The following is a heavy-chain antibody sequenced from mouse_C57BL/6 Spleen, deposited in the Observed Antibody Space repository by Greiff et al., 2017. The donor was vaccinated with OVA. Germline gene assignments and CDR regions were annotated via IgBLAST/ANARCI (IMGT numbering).Heavy chain of an antibody. D-gene: IGHD1-1*01. J-gene: IGHJ3*01. V-gene: IGHV1-55*01. CDR2: IYPGSGST. Sequence: VQLQQPGAELVKPGASVKMSCKASGYTFTSYWITWVKQRPGQGLEWIGDIYPGSGSTNYNEKCKSKATLTVDTSSSTAYMQLSSLTSEDSAVYYCARRDYGSSSLAYWGQGTLVTVSA. CDR1: GYTFTSYW. CDR3: ARRDYGSSSLAY.